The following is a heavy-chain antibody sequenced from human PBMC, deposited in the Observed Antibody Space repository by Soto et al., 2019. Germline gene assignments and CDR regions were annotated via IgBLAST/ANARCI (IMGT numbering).Heavy chain of an antibody. Sequence: SETLSLTCTVSGGSISSSSYYWGWIRQPPGKGLEWIGSIYYSGSTYYNPSLKSRITISVDTSKNQFSLKLSSVTAADTAVYYCASRAVRGVRIASWFDPWGQGTLATVSP. CDR1: GGSISSSSYY. CDR3: ASRAVRGVRIASWFDP. D-gene: IGHD3-10*01. CDR2: IYYSGST. V-gene: IGHV4-39*01. J-gene: IGHJ5*02.